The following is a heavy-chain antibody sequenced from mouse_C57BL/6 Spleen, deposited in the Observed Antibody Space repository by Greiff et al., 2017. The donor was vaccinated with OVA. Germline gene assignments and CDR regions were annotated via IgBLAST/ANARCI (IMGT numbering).Heavy chain of an antibody. D-gene: IGHD2-1*01. Sequence: QVQLQQPGAELVRPGSSVKLSCKASGYTFTSYWMDWVKQRPGQGLEWIGNIYPSDSETHYNQKFKDKATLTVDKSSSTAYMQLSSLTSEDSAVYYCARRGNYGNPWFAYWGQGTLVTVSA. J-gene: IGHJ3*01. CDR1: GYTFTSYW. CDR3: ARRGNYGNPWFAY. CDR2: IYPSDSET. V-gene: IGHV1-61*01.